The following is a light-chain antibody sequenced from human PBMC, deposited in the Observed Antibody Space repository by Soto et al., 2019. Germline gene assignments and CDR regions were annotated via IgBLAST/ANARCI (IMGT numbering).Light chain of an antibody. V-gene: IGKV1-39*01. CDR3: QQSYITPPIT. CDR1: QSVSRY. J-gene: IGKJ5*01. CDR2: AAS. Sequence: DVQMTQSPSSLSALVGDMGTSTFRASQSVSRYFNWYQHQPGQAPKLLITAASNLRSGVPSRFSGSGSGTDFTLTIDGLQPEDFAVYYCQQSYITPPITFGQGTRLEIK.